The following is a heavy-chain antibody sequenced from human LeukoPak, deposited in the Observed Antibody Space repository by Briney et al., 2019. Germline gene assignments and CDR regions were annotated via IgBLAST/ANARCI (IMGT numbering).Heavy chain of an antibody. V-gene: IGHV3-21*01. J-gene: IGHJ4*02. D-gene: IGHD1-26*01. CDR3: AKETPYSGSYFDY. Sequence: GGSLRLSCAASGFTFSSYSMNWVRQAPGKGLEWVSSISSSSYIYYADSVKGRFTISRDNAKNSLYLQMNSLRAEDTAVYYCAKETPYSGSYFDYWGQGTLVTVSS. CDR1: GFTFSSYS. CDR2: ISSSSYI.